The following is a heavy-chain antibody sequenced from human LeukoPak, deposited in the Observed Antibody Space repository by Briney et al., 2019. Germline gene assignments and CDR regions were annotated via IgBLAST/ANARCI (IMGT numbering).Heavy chain of an antibody. CDR1: GGSISSGDYY. J-gene: IGHJ4*02. CDR2: IYYSGST. V-gene: IGHV4-61*08. Sequence: PSETLSLTCTVSGGSISSGDYYWSWIRQPPGKGLEWIGYIYYSGSTNYNPSLKSRVTISVDTSKNQFSLKLNSVTAADTAVYYCARRLQSFFDFWGRGTLVAVSS. D-gene: IGHD4-11*01. CDR3: ARRLQSFFDF.